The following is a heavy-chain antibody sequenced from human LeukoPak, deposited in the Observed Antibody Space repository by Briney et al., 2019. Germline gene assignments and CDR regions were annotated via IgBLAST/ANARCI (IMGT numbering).Heavy chain of an antibody. CDR3: SGRSGFSSIY. D-gene: IGHD6-19*01. Sequence: PGGSLRLSCAASGFIFSTHWMNWVRQAPGGGLEWLANIKPDGSGRYYVDSVRGRFTISRDNAKNLVYLQIDSLRTEDTGVYYCSGRSGFSSIYWGQGTLVKVSS. CDR1: GFIFSTHW. V-gene: IGHV3-7*01. CDR2: IKPDGSGR. J-gene: IGHJ4*02.